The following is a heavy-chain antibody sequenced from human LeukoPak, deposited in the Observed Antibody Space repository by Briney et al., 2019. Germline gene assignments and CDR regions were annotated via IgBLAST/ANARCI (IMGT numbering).Heavy chain of an antibody. J-gene: IGHJ4*02. CDR2: ISSGGSTI. Sequence: TGGSLRLSCAASGFTFSGYGMNWVRQAPGKGLEWVSYISSGGSTIYYADSVKGRFTFSRDNAKNSLYLQMNSLRAEDTAVYYCASLRVTGRAKNYWGQGTLVTVSS. CDR1: GFTFSGYG. V-gene: IGHV3-48*01. CDR3: ASLRVTGRAKNY. D-gene: IGHD2-21*02.